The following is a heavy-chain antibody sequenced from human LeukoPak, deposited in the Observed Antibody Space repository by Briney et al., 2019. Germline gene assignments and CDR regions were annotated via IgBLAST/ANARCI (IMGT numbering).Heavy chain of an antibody. V-gene: IGHV3-23*01. CDR2: ISGSGGST. Sequence: GGSLRLSCAASGFTFSSCGMSWVRQAPGKGLEWVSAISGSGGSTYYADSVKGRFTISRDNSKNTLYLQMNSLRAEDTAVYYCAKTAVADRTFDYWGQGTLVTVSS. D-gene: IGHD6-19*01. J-gene: IGHJ4*02. CDR3: AKTAVADRTFDY. CDR1: GFTFSSCG.